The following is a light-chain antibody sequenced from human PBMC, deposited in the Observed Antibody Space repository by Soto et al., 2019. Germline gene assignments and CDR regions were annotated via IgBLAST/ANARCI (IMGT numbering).Light chain of an antibody. Sequence: QSALTQPASVSGSHGQSITISCTGTCSDIGTYNLVSWYQQHPGKAPKLMIYEVNKRPSGVSDRFSGSKSGNTASLTISGLQAEDEADYYCCSYAGSSTLYVFGTGTKVTVL. CDR2: EVN. V-gene: IGLV2-23*02. CDR3: CSYAGSSTLYV. CDR1: CSDIGTYNL. J-gene: IGLJ1*01.